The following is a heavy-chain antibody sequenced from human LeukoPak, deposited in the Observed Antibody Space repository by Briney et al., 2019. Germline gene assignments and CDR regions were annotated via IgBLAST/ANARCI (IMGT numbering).Heavy chain of an antibody. CDR1: GIIFSDFG. V-gene: IGHV3-33*06. J-gene: IGHJ3*02. CDR3: AKATCSGANCFSNSRDAFDI. CDR2: IWYDGSNK. Sequence: SGGSLRLSCAASGIIFSDFGMHWVRQAPGKGLEWMAIIWYDGSNKYYADSVKGRFTISRDNSQNTMYLQMNSLRAEDTAVYYCAKATCSGANCFSNSRDAFDIWGQGTMVTASS. D-gene: IGHD2-15*01.